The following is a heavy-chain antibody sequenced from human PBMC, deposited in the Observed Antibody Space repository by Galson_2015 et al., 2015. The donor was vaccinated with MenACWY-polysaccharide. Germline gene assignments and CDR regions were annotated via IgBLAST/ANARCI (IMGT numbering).Heavy chain of an antibody. CDR3: SRYCSGIRCYSGLDY. J-gene: IGHJ4*02. D-gene: IGHD2-15*01. V-gene: IGHV3-23*01. CDR2: VTSSGDAT. CDR1: GFTFSNYF. Sequence: SLRLSCAASGFTFSNYFMTWVRQAPGKGLERVPTVTSSGDATYYADSVKGRFTISRDNSRNTLYLQMNSLRAEDTAVYYCSRYCSGIRCYSGLDYWGQGTLVTVSS.